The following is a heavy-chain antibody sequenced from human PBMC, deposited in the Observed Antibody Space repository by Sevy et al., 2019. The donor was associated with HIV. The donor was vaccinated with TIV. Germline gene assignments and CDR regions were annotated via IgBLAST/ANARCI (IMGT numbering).Heavy chain of an antibody. J-gene: IGHJ6*03. Sequence: GGSLRLSCAASGFTFSSYAMHWVRQAPGKGLEWVAVISYDGSNKYYADSVKGRFTISRDNSKNTLYLQMNSLIAEDTDVYYCARVGLDIVVVPAAKRDDYYYYYMDVWGKGTTVTVSS. CDR1: GFTFSSYA. D-gene: IGHD2-2*01. CDR3: ARVGLDIVVVPAAKRDDYYYYYMDV. CDR2: ISYDGSNK. V-gene: IGHV3-30-3*01.